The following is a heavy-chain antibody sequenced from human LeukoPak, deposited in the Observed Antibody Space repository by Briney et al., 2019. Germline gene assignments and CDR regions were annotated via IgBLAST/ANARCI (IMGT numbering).Heavy chain of an antibody. CDR2: IVVGSGNT. J-gene: IGHJ6*02. CDR1: GFTFTSSA. D-gene: IGHD6-19*01. CDR3: AAETQQWLNYYYGMDV. V-gene: IGHV1-58*01. Sequence: SVTVSCKASGFTFTSSAVQWVRQARGQRLEWIGWIVVGSGNTNYAQKFQERVTITRDMSTSTADMELSSLRSEDTAVYYCAAETQQWLNYYYGMDVWGQGTTVTVSS.